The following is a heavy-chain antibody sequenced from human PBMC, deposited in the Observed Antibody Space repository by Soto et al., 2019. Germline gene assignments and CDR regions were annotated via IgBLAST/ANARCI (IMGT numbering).Heavy chain of an antibody. CDR2: TYYRSKWYN. Sequence: PSQTLSLTCAISGDSVSSNSSAWNCISQSPSRGLEWLGRTYYRSKWYNDYAVSVKSRITINPDTSKNQFSLQLNSVTPEDTAVYYCAREGSGWYIGWFDPWGQGTLVTSPQ. D-gene: IGHD6-19*01. CDR1: GDSVSSNSSA. V-gene: IGHV6-1*01. CDR3: AREGSGWYIGWFDP. J-gene: IGHJ5*02.